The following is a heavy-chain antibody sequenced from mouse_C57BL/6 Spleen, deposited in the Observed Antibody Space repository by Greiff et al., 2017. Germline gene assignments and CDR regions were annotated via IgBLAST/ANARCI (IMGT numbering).Heavy chain of an antibody. D-gene: IGHD3-2*02. CDR2: INPSDSYT. CDR1: GYSFTGYY. CDR3: ARGAAQFDY. Sequence: VQLQQSGPELVKPGASVKISCKASGYSFTGYYMNWVKQSPEKSLEWIGEINPSDSYTNYNQKFKGKATLTVDTSSSTAYMQLSSLTSEDSAVYYCARGAAQFDYWGQGTTLTDSS. J-gene: IGHJ2*01. V-gene: IGHV1-42*01.